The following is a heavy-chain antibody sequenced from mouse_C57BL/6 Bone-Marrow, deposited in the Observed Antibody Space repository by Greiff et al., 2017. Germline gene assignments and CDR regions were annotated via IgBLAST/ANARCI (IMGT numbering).Heavy chain of an antibody. CDR2: ISSGGDYI. D-gene: IGHD1-1*01. J-gene: IGHJ1*03. CDR1: GFTFSSSA. Sequence: DVMLVESGEGLVKPGGSLKLSCAASGFTFSSSAMSWVRPTPEKRLEWVAYISSGGDYIYYADTVKGRFTISRDNARNTLYLQMSSLKSEDTAMYYCTRDTITTVDWYFDVWGTGTTVTVSS. V-gene: IGHV5-9-1*02. CDR3: TRDTITTVDWYFDV.